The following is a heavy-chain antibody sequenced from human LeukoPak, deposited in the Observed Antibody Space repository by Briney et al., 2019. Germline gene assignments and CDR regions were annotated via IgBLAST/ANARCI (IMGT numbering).Heavy chain of an antibody. D-gene: IGHD2-15*01. Sequence: ASVKVSCKTSGYNFNIYGISWVRQAPGQGLEWMGWISGCNGNTNSAPKLQGRVTMTTDTSTSTAHMELRSLTSDDTAVYYCARDWVAKSDAFDIWGQGTMVTVSS. J-gene: IGHJ3*02. V-gene: IGHV1-18*01. CDR3: ARDWVAKSDAFDI. CDR1: GYNFNIYG. CDR2: ISGCNGNT.